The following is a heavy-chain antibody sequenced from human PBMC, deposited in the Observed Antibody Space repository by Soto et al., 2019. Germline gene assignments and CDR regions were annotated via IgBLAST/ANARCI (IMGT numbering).Heavy chain of an antibody. V-gene: IGHV1-18*04. J-gene: IGHJ6*02. CDR3: ARALGDYGMAYYYYYGMGV. CDR1: GYTFTSYG. CDR2: ISAYNGNT. D-gene: IGHD4-17*01. Sequence: ASVKVSCKASGYTFTSYGISWVRQAPGQGLEWMGWISAYNGNTNYAQKLQGRVTMTTDTSTSTAYMELRSLRSDDTAVYYCARALGDYGMAYYYYYGMGVWGQGTTVTVSS.